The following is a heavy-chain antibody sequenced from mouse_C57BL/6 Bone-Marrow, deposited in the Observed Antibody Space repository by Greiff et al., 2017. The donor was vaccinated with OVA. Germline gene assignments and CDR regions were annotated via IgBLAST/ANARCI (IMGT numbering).Heavy chain of an antibody. D-gene: IGHD1-1*01. Sequence: VQLQQPGAELVRPGTSVKLSCKASGYTFTNYWMHWVKQRPGQGLEWIGVIAPSDSYINYNQKFKGRATLTVDTSSSTAYMHLSSLTSEDSAVYYCAHSGSNLYLPYWDRGTSLTVSS. J-gene: IGHJ2*02. CDR3: AHSGSNLYLPY. CDR1: GYTFTNYW. V-gene: IGHV1-59*01. CDR2: IAPSDSYI.